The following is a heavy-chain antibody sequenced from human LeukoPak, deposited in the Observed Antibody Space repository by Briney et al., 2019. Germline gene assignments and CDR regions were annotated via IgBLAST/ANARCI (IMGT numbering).Heavy chain of an antibody. CDR3: ARGRDIRGVNNWFDP. CDR1: GGTFSSYA. Sequence: ASVKVSCKASGGTFSSYAISWVRQAPGQGLEWMGGIIPIFGTANYAQKFQGRVTITADESTSTAYMELSSLRSEDTAVYYCARGRDIRGVNNWFDPWGQGTLVTVSS. J-gene: IGHJ5*02. CDR2: IIPIFGTA. D-gene: IGHD3-10*01. V-gene: IGHV1-69*13.